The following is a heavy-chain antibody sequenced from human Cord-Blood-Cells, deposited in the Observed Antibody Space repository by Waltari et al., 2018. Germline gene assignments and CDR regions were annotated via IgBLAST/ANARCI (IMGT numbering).Heavy chain of an antibody. J-gene: IGHJ4*02. Sequence: VQLQESGPGLVKPSGTLSLTCAVSGGSISSSNWWSWVRQPPGKGLEWVGRIKSKTEGGTTDYAAPVKGRFTISRDDSKNTLYLQMNSLKTEDTAVYYCTTYGVNQLGMVDYWGQGTLVTVSS. D-gene: IGHD7-27*01. V-gene: IGHV3-15*01. CDR3: TTYGVNQLGMVDY. CDR2: IKSKTEGGTT. CDR1: GGSISSSNW.